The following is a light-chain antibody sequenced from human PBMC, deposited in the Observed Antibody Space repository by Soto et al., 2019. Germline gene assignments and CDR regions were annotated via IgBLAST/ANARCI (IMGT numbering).Light chain of an antibody. CDR1: EPLATS. Sequence: DIQMTQSPSSLSASVGDRVTISCPASEPLATSLNWYQQKPGRFPAVLIYGAFRLQRRVPSRCTGSGYGINFTLTINNLQPSDFETYDCQHFYSCPHAFGQGTKVEV. J-gene: IGKJ2*01. CDR2: GAF. CDR3: QHFYSCPHA. V-gene: IGKV1-39*01.